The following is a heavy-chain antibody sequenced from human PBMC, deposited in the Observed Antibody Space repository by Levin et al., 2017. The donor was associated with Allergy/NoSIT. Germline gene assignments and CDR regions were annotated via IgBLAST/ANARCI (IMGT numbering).Heavy chain of an antibody. CDR3: ARSRTDPYDILTGYSAPGAFDI. CDR2: IYYSGST. Sequence: SETLSLTCTVSGGSISSSSYYWGWIRQPPGKGLEWIGSIYYSGSTYYNPSLKSRVTISVDTSKNQFSLKLSSVTAADTAVYYCARSRTDPYDILTGYSAPGAFDIWGQGTMVTVSS. CDR1: GGSISSSSYY. J-gene: IGHJ3*02. V-gene: IGHV4-39*01. D-gene: IGHD3-9*01.